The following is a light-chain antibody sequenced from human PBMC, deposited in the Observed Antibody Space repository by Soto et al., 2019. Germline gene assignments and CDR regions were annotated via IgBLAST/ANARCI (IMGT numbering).Light chain of an antibody. CDR1: SSDVGGYNY. V-gene: IGLV2-14*01. J-gene: IGLJ1*01. Sequence: QSALTQPRSVSGSPGQSVTISCTGTSSDVGGYNYVSWYQQHPGKAPKLMIYEVSNRPSGVSNRFSGSKSGNTASLTISGLQAEDEADYYCSSYTSSSTLHYVFGTGTKVTVL. CDR2: EVS. CDR3: SSYTSSSTLHYV.